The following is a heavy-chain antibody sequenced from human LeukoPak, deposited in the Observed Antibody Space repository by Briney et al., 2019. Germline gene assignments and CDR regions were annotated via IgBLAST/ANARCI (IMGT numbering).Heavy chain of an antibody. CDR1: GGTFSSYA. V-gene: IGHV1-69*05. CDR2: IIPIFGTA. D-gene: IGHD2-15*01. J-gene: IGHJ4*02. Sequence: SVKVSRKASGGTFSSYAISWVRQAPGQGLEWMGRIIPIFGTANYAQKFQGRVTITTDESTSTAYMELSSLRSEDTAVYYCARGRYCSGGSCLLHYGDYEYWGQGTLVTVSS. CDR3: ARGRYCSGGSCLLHYGDYEY.